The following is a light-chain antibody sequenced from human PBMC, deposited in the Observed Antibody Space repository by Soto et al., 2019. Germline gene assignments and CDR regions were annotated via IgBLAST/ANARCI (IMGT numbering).Light chain of an antibody. Sequence: EIVLTQSPGTLSLSPGESATLSCRATQSVSATYLAWYQQKPGQAPRLLIYAASSRATDIPDRFSGSGPGTDFTLAISRLEPADFAVYWCQHYGTSTRTFGQGTNVEIK. J-gene: IGKJ1*01. CDR3: QHYGTSTRT. V-gene: IGKV3-20*01. CDR1: QSVSATY. CDR2: AAS.